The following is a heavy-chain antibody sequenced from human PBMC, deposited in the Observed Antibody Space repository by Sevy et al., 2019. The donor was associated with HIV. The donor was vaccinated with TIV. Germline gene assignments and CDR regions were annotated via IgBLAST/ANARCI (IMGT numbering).Heavy chain of an antibody. J-gene: IGHJ3*02. D-gene: IGHD3-22*01. V-gene: IGHV3-7*01. CDR3: ARVEYYYDSGGYYHTVGFDI. CDR2: IKQDGSEK. Sequence: GGSLRLSCAASGFTFSSYWMSWVRQAPGKGLEWVANIKQDGSEKYYVDSVKGRFTISRDNAKNSLYLQMNSLRAEDTAVYYCARVEYYYDSGGYYHTVGFDIWGQGTMVTVSS. CDR1: GFTFSSYW.